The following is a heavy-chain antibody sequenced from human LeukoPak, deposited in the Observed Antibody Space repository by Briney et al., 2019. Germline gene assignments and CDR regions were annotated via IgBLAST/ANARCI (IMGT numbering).Heavy chain of an antibody. CDR2: INPKSCGT. D-gene: IGHD3-3*01. CDR3: TRGPRITIFGVVMADDAFGI. J-gene: IGHJ3*02. Sequence: ASVKVSCKASGYTFTDYFMNWVRQAPGQGLEWMGWINPKSCGTVYAQKFQGRVTMTRDTSSSTAYMELSRLRFDDTVVYYCTRGPRITIFGVVMADDAFGIWGQGTMVTVSS. CDR1: GYTFTDYF. V-gene: IGHV1-2*02.